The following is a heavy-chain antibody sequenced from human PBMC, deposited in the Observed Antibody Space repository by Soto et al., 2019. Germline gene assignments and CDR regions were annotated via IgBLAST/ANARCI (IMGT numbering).Heavy chain of an antibody. J-gene: IGHJ3*02. Sequence: QVQLQESGPGLVKPSQTLSLTCTVSGGSISTGGYYWSWIRQPPGRGREWSGYIYQSGMTFSNPSLQSRVAISIDTSENQFALKLSYVTAADTAVYSPATVRWELHDAFDIWGHGTMVSVSS. CDR2: IYQSGMT. D-gene: IGHD4-17*01. CDR3: ATVRWELHDAFDI. CDR1: GGSISTGGYY. V-gene: IGHV4-31*03.